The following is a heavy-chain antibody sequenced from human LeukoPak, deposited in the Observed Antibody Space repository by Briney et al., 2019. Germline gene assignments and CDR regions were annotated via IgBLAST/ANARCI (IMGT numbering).Heavy chain of an antibody. D-gene: IGHD2-15*01. CDR3: AKDLSGCSGGSCYPDAFDI. CDR2: ISGSGGST. J-gene: IGHJ3*02. V-gene: IGHV3-23*01. Sequence: GGSLRLSCAASGFTFSSYAMSWVRQAPGKGLEWVSAISGSGGSTYYADSVKGRFTISRDNSKNTLYLQMNSLRAKDTAVYYCAKDLSGCSGGSCYPDAFDIWGQGTMVTVSS. CDR1: GFTFSSYA.